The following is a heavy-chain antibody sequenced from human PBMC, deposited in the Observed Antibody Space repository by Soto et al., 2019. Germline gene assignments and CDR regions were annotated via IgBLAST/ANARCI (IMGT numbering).Heavy chain of an antibody. D-gene: IGHD6-13*01. J-gene: IGHJ3*02. V-gene: IGHV3-30*18. Sequence: QVHLVESGGGVVQPGRSLRLSCAASGFIFSSYGIHWVRQAPGKGLEWVAVISYDGENKNYADSVKGRFTISRDNSKKTVYLQMNSLRTEDTAAYYYVKGYIAAAGVLDAFHIWGQGTMVTVSS. CDR1: GFIFSSYG. CDR3: VKGYIAAAGVLDAFHI. CDR2: ISYDGENK.